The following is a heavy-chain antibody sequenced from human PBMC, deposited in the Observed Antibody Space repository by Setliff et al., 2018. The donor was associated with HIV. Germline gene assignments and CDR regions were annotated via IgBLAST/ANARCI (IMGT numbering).Heavy chain of an antibody. Sequence: SETLSLTCAVYGGSFSSYYWGWIRQPPGKGLEWIGSIYYSGSTYYNPSLKSRVTISVDTSKNQFSLKLSSVTAADTAVYYCARAVQLGYFDYWGQGTLVTVS. J-gene: IGHJ4*02. D-gene: IGHD6-6*01. CDR1: GGSFSSYY. V-gene: IGHV4-39*07. CDR3: ARAVQLGYFDY. CDR2: IYYSGST.